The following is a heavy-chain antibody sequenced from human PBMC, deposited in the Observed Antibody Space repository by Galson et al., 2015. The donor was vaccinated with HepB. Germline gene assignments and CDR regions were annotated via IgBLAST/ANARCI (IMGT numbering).Heavy chain of an antibody. Sequence: SETLSLTCTVSGGSISSYYWSWIRQPPGKGLEWIGYIYYSGSTNYNPSLKSRVTISVDTSKNQFSLKLSSVTAADTAVYYCARDRAYDFWSGYPALFDYWGQGTLVTVSS. CDR2: IYYSGST. CDR1: GGSISSYY. V-gene: IGHV4-59*01. CDR3: ARDRAYDFWSGYPALFDY. J-gene: IGHJ4*02. D-gene: IGHD3-3*01.